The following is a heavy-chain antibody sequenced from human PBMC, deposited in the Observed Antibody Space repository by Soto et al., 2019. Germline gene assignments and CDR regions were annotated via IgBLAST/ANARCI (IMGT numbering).Heavy chain of an antibody. CDR3: AREGVGARPPYYYYGMDV. D-gene: IGHD6-6*01. CDR1: GFTFSSYG. V-gene: IGHV3-33*01. CDR2: IWYDGSNK. J-gene: IGHJ6*02. Sequence: QVQLVESGGGVVQPGRSLRLSCAASGFTFSSYGMHWVRQAPGKGLEWVAVIWYDGSNKYYADSVKGRFTISRDNSKNTLYLQMNSLRAEDTAVYYCAREGVGARPPYYYYGMDVWGQGTTVTVSS.